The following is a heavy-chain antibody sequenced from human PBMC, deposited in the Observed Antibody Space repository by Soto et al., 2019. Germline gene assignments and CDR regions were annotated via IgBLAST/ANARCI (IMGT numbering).Heavy chain of an antibody. CDR2: ISYSGST. V-gene: IGHV4-31*03. CDR1: GGSSSSGGYY. D-gene: IGHD1-26*01. Sequence: PAETLYLTFTVSGGSSSSGGYYWSWIRQHPGKGLEWIGHISYSGSTYYDPSLKSRVTILVDTSNNHFFLKLNSVTAADTAVYYCARTRAGRDWFDPWGQGTLVTVSS. CDR3: ARTRAGRDWFDP. J-gene: IGHJ5*02.